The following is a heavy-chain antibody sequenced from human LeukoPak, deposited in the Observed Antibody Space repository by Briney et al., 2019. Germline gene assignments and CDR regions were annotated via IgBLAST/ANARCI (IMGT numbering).Heavy chain of an antibody. CDR3: ARRVYSSGWYVFDY. J-gene: IGHJ4*02. Sequence: SETLSLTCTVSGGSISSSSYYWGWIRQPPGKGPEWIGSIYYSGSTYYNPSLKSRVTISVDTSKNQFSLKLSSVTAADTAVYYCARRVYSSGWYVFDYWGQGTLVTVSS. CDR1: GGSISSSSYY. CDR2: IYYSGST. V-gene: IGHV4-39*01. D-gene: IGHD6-19*01.